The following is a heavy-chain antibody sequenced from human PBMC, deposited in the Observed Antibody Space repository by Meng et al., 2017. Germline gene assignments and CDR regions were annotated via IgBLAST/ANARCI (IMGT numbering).Heavy chain of an antibody. CDR1: GFTFSRHG. V-gene: IGHV3-33*01. CDR3: ARGLSTTYWYFDL. CDR2: IWYDGSNK. Sequence: QGRLVGGGGGLCQPGRFLRSPCAGSGFTFSRHGMAWGRQAPGKGVGGGAVIWYDGSNKYYADSVKGRFTISRDNFKNTLYLQMNSLRAEDTAVYYCARGLSTTYWYFDLWGRGTLVTVSS. D-gene: IGHD2/OR15-2a*01. J-gene: IGHJ2*01.